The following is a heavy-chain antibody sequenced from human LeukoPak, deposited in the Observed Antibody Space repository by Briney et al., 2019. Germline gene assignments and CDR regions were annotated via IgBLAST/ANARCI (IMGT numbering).Heavy chain of an antibody. J-gene: IGHJ4*02. D-gene: IGHD3-9*01. Sequence: GASVKVSCKASEFTFTSSAVQWVRQARGQRLEWIGWIVVGSGNTNYAQKFQERVTITRDMSTSTAYMELSSLRSDDTAVYYCAAAYDILTGYHRYYFDYWGQGTLVTVSS. CDR2: IVVGSGNT. CDR3: AAAYDILTGYHRYYFDY. V-gene: IGHV1-58*01. CDR1: EFTFTSSA.